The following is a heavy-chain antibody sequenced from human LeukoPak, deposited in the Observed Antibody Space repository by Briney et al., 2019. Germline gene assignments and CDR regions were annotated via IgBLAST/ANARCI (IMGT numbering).Heavy chain of an antibody. CDR2: IYYSGST. V-gene: IGHV4-59*01. Sequence: SETLSLTCTVSGGSISSYYWSWIRQPPGKGLEWTGYIYYSGSTNYNPSLKSRVTISVDTSKNQFSLKLSSVTAADTAVYYCARVWEWESWFDPWGQGTLVTVSS. CDR3: ARVWEWESWFDP. CDR1: GGSISSYY. D-gene: IGHD3-3*01. J-gene: IGHJ5*02.